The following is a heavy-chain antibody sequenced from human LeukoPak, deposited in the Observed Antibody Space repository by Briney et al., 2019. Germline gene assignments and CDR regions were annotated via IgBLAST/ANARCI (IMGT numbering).Heavy chain of an antibody. CDR2: ISGSGGTT. Sequence: GGSLRLSCAAPGFTFSNYAMSWVRQAPGKGLEWVSAISGSGGTTYYTDSVKGRFTISKDYSKNTLYLQMNSLRAEDTAVYYCAKGVAGWSTGNFYYWGQGTLVTVSS. V-gene: IGHV3-23*01. D-gene: IGHD5/OR15-5a*01. J-gene: IGHJ4*02. CDR3: AKGVAGWSTGNFYY. CDR1: GFTFSNYA.